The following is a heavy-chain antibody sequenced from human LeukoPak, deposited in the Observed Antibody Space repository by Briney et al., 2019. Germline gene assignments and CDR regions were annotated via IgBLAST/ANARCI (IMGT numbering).Heavy chain of an antibody. CDR2: IYYSGST. CDR1: GVSISSYY. D-gene: IGHD3-3*01. V-gene: IGHV4-59*01. J-gene: IGHJ6*02. CDR3: ARDSLYYDFWSGYYRNYYYYYGMDV. Sequence: PSETLSLTCTVSGVSISSYYWSWIRQPPGKGLEWIGYIYYSGSTNYNPSLKSRVTISVDTSKNQFSLKLSSVTAADTAVYYCARDSLYYDFWSGYYRNYYYYYGMDVWGQGTTVTVSS.